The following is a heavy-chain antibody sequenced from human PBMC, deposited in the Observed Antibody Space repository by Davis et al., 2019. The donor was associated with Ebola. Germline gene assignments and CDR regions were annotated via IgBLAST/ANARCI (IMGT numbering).Heavy chain of an antibody. D-gene: IGHD3-10*01. J-gene: IGHJ4*02. CDR1: GFTFSSYA. Sequence: PGGSLRLSCAASGFTFSSYAMHWVRQAPGKGLEWVAVISYDGSNKYYADSVKGRFTISRDNSKNTLYLQMNSLRAEDTAVYYCARDTEITMVRALDYWGQGTLVTVSS. CDR3: ARDTEITMVRALDY. V-gene: IGHV3-30-3*01. CDR2: ISYDGSNK.